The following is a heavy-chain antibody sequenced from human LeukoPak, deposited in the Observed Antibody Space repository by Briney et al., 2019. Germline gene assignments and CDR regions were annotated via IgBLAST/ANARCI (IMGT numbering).Heavy chain of an antibody. D-gene: IGHD3-3*01. J-gene: IGHJ6*03. V-gene: IGHV3-7*01. CDR2: KNQNGSEK. Sequence: GGSLRLSCAASGFTFTDYWMSWVRQAPGRGLEWVANKNQNGSEKYYVDSVRGRFTISRDNAKNSLNLQMNSLRAEDMAIYYCARLSYDFWSGYPDYYMDVWGKGTTVTVSS. CDR1: GFTFTDYW. CDR3: ARLSYDFWSGYPDYYMDV.